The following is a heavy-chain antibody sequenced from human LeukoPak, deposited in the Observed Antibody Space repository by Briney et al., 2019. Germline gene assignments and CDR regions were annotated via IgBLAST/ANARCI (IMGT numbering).Heavy chain of an antibody. CDR3: ARGDTIFGVTTLGAFDI. V-gene: IGHV4-4*07. CDR2: IYTSGGT. D-gene: IGHD3-3*01. J-gene: IGHJ3*02. Sequence: PSETPSLTCTVSGGSISSYYWSWIRQPAGKGLEWIGRIYTSGGTNYNPSLKSRVTMPVDTSKNQFSLKLSSVTAADTAVYYCARGDTIFGVTTLGAFDIWGQGTMVTVSS. CDR1: GGSISSYY.